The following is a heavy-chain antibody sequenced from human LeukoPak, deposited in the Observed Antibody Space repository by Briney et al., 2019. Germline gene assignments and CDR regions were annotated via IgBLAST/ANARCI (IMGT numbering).Heavy chain of an antibody. V-gene: IGHV3-23*01. J-gene: IGHJ4*02. Sequence: GGSLRLSCAASGFTFSTYSMNWVRQAPGKGLEWVSAISGSGGSTYYADSVKGRFTISRDNSKNTLYLQMNSLRAEDTSIYFCAKALEQETVIALDSWGQGTLVTVSS. CDR3: AKALEQETVIALDS. CDR1: GFTFSTYS. D-gene: IGHD6-13*01. CDR2: ISGSGGST.